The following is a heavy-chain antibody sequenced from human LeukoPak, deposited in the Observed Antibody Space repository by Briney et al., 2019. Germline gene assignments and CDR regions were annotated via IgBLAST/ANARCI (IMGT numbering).Heavy chain of an antibody. V-gene: IGHV1-18*01. J-gene: IGHJ6*02. Sequence: GASVKVSCKASGYTFTSYGISWVRQAPGQGLEWMGWISAYNGNPNYAQKLQGRVTMTTDTSTSTAYMELRSLRSDDTAVYYCARDHPGYDPLYYYGMDVWGQGTTVTVSS. CDR1: GYTFTSYG. CDR3: ARDHPGYDPLYYYGMDV. D-gene: IGHD5-12*01. CDR2: ISAYNGNP.